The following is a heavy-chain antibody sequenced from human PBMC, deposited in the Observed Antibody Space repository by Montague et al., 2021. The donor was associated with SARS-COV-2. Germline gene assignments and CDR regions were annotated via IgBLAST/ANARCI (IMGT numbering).Heavy chain of an antibody. D-gene: IGHD1-14*01. V-gene: IGHV3-11*03. CDR3: ARLVGVESNRRDYFNY. J-gene: IGHJ4*02. CDR1: GFTFSDYY. CDR2: ISGRGSYT. Sequence: SLRLSCAASGFTFSDYYMSWIRQAPGKGLEWVSYISGRGSYTDYADSVKGRFTISRDNAGKSLYLEMNSLRAEDTAVYYCARLVGVESNRRDYFNYWGQGTLVTVSS.